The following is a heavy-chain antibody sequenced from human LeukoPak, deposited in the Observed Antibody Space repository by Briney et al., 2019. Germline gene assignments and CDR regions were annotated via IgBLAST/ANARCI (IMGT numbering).Heavy chain of an antibody. CDR2: ISSSSSYI. D-gene: IGHD2-2*02. Sequence: GGSLRLSCAASGFTFSSYIMNWLRQAPGKGLEWVSSISSSSSYIYYADSVKGRFTISRDNAKNSLYLQMNSLRAEDRAVYYGARPYSCSTSCYTGIGYWGQGTLVTVSS. V-gene: IGHV3-21*01. J-gene: IGHJ4*02. CDR3: ARPYSCSTSCYTGIGY. CDR1: GFTFSSYI.